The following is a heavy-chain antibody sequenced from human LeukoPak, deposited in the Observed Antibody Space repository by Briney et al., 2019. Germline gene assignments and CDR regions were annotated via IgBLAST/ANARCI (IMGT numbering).Heavy chain of an antibody. Sequence: GGSLRLSCATSGFTFNSYGMHWVSQAPGKGMEWVVFIRCNGSNKYYADSVKGRFTISRDNSKNTLFLQMNSLRTEDTAVYYCAKGYAADYYDGSVCDYWGQRTVVTVSS. V-gene: IGHV3-30*02. CDR3: AKGYAADYYDGSVCDY. CDR1: GFTFNSYG. J-gene: IGHJ4*02. D-gene: IGHD3-22*01. CDR2: IRCNGSNK.